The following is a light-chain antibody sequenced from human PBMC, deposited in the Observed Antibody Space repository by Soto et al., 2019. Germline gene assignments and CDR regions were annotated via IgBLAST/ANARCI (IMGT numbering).Light chain of an antibody. CDR2: KAS. CDR3: QQYKTYPYT. V-gene: IGKV1-5*03. CDR1: QSISYW. Sequence: DIQVTHSPSTLSASVGDRVTITCRASQSISYWLAWYQQKPGKAPKLLIYKASSLESGVSSRFSGSGSGTEFTLTISSLQPDDFATYYCQQYKTYPYTFGQGTKLEIK. J-gene: IGKJ2*01.